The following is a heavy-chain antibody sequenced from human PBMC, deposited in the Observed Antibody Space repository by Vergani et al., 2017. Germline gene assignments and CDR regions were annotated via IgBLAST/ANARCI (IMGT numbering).Heavy chain of an antibody. V-gene: IGHV4-34*01. Sequence: QVQLQQWGAGLLKPSETLSLTCAVYGESFSGYYWSWIRQPPGKGLEWIGEINHSGSTNYNPSLKSRVTISVDTSKNQFSLKLSSVTAADTAVYYCAIEWGYQYFFDYWGQGSLVTVYS. CDR1: GESFSGYY. CDR3: AIEWGYQYFFDY. CDR2: INHSGST. D-gene: IGHD1-26*01. J-gene: IGHJ4*02.